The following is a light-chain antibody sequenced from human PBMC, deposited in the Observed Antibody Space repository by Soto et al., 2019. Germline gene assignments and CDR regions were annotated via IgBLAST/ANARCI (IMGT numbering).Light chain of an antibody. V-gene: IGKV3-15*01. CDR1: QSVSSN. CDR2: GAS. Sequence: EIVMTQSPATLSVSPGERATLSCRASQSVSSNLAWYQQKPGQAPRLLIYGASTRATGIPARFSGSGSGTEFTLTISSLQSEDFAVDYCQQYNNWRHNRRYWTFGQGTKVDIK. J-gene: IGKJ1*01. CDR3: QQYNNWRHNRRYWT.